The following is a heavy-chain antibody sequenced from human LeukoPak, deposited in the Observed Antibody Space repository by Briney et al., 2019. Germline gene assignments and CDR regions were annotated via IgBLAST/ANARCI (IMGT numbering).Heavy chain of an antibody. V-gene: IGHV3-11*01. J-gene: IGHJ4*02. CDR3: AKGHTYGMI. CDR2: ISGSGTTM. D-gene: IGHD2-8*01. Sequence: PGGSLRLSCAASGFTFSDYYMSWIRQTPGKGPEWGSYISGSGTTMEYAKSVKGRFTISRDNAKDSLYLQMNSREAEDTAVYYCAKGHTYGMIWGQGTLVSVSS. CDR1: GFTFSDYY.